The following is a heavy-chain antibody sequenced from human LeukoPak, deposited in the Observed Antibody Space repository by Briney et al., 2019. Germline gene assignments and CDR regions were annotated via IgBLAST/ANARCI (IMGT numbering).Heavy chain of an antibody. D-gene: IGHD3-3*01. CDR1: GFTFSSYA. CDR3: AKLRTYDFYGAFDI. CDR2: IYSGGST. Sequence: GGSLRLSCAASGFTFSSYAMSWVRQAPGKGLEWVSVIYSGGSTYYADSVKGRFTISRDNSKNTLYLQMNSLRAEDTAVYYCAKLRTYDFYGAFDIWGQGTMVTVSS. V-gene: IGHV3-23*03. J-gene: IGHJ3*02.